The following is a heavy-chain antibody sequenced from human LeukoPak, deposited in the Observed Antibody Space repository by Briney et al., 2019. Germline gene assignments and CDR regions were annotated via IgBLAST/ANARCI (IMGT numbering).Heavy chain of an antibody. Sequence: GSLRLSCVASGEIFKTFALRWGRQAPGQGLEWASTVSGDGDTKYSADSVRGRFTFSRDNSTGPFYLQMRSPRVEDPTIYYCVKGGLEMATDPAGFFESWGQGTLVTVSS. J-gene: IGHJ4*02. CDR1: GEIFKTFA. D-gene: IGHD5-24*01. V-gene: IGHV3-23*01. CDR2: VSGDGDTK. CDR3: VKGGLEMATDPAGFFES.